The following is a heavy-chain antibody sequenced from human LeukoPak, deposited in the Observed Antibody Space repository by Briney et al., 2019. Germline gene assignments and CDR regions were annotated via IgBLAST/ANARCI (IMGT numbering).Heavy chain of an antibody. CDR1: GGSISSSNW. CDR2: IYHSGST. V-gene: IGHV4-4*02. D-gene: IGHD1-7*01. J-gene: IGHJ4*02. CDR3: AGAGIRNYEGYFDY. Sequence: PSGTLSLTCAVSGGSISSSNWWSWVRQPPGKGLEWIGEIYHSGSTNYNPSLKSRVTISVDKSKNQFSLKLSSVTAADTAVYYCAGAGIRNYEGYFDYWGQGTLVTVSS.